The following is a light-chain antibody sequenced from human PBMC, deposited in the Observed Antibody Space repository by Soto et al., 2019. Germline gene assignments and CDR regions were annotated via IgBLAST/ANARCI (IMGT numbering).Light chain of an antibody. V-gene: IGKV3-20*01. CDR2: GAS. Sequence: SALTQSPGTLSLSPGDRATLSCRASQSVSNNYLAWYQQKPGQAPRLLIYGASNRATGIPDRFSGSGSGTDFTLTISRLEPEDFAVYYCQQYGSSGTFGQGTKVDIK. CDR1: QSVSNNY. CDR3: QQYGSSGT. J-gene: IGKJ1*01.